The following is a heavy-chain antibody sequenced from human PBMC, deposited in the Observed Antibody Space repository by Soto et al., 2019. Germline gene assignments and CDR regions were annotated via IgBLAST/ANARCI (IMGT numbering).Heavy chain of an antibody. Sequence: GGSLRLSCAASGFTFSSYAMHWVRQAPGKGLEWVAVISYDGSNKYYADSVKGRFTISRDNSKNTLYLQMNSLRAEDTAVYYCARASPIVVVPAATSGGELFDYWRQRTLVTVSS. CDR2: ISYDGSNK. D-gene: IGHD2-2*01. J-gene: IGHJ4*02. CDR1: GFTFSSYA. V-gene: IGHV3-30-3*01. CDR3: ARASPIVVVPAATSGGELFDY.